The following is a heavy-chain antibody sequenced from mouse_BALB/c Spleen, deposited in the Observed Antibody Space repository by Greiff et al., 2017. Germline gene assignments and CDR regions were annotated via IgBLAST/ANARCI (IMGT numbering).Heavy chain of an antibody. Sequence: EVQLQESGAELVKPGASVKLSCTASGFNIKDTYMHWVKQRPEQGLEWIGRIDPANGNTKYDPKFQGKATITADTSSNTAYLQLSSLTSEDTAVYYCARSTMITAMDYWGQGTSVTVSS. CDR1: GFNIKDTY. J-gene: IGHJ4*01. CDR2: IDPANGNT. D-gene: IGHD2-4*01. CDR3: ARSTMITAMDY. V-gene: IGHV14-3*02.